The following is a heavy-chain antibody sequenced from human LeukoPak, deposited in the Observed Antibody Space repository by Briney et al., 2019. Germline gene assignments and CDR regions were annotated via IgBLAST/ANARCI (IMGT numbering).Heavy chain of an antibody. Sequence: GGSLRLSCAASGFTFSSYAMSWVRQAPGKGLGWVSAIRYSGGSTYYTDSVKGRFTISRDNSKNTLYLQMNSLRAEDTAVYYCAKGGGVTGYFDYWGQGALVTVSS. CDR2: IRYSGGST. V-gene: IGHV3-23*01. CDR3: AKGGGVTGYFDY. CDR1: GFTFSSYA. D-gene: IGHD3-3*01. J-gene: IGHJ4*02.